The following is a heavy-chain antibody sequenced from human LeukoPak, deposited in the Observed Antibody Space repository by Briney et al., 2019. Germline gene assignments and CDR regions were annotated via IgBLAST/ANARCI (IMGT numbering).Heavy chain of an antibody. D-gene: IGHD6-13*01. V-gene: IGHV4-59*08. CDR1: GGSISSYY. CDR3: ASHLRKAAASPFDY. Sequence: SETLSLTCTVSGGSISSYYWSWIRQPPGKGLEWIGYIYYSGSTNYNPSLKSRVTISVDTSKNQFSLKLSSVTAADTTVYYCASHLRKAAASPFDYWGQGTLVTVSS. J-gene: IGHJ4*02. CDR2: IYYSGST.